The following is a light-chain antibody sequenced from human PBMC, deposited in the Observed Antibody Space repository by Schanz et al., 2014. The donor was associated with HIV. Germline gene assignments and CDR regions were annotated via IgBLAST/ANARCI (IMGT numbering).Light chain of an antibody. CDR2: GAS. J-gene: IGKJ5*01. CDR1: QSVSTNS. CDR3: QQYNNWPPGAIT. Sequence: EIVLTQSPATLSASPGERATLSCRASQSVSTNSLVWYQQKPGQAPRLLIYGASTRATGIPDRFSGSGSGTDFTLTINRLEPEDCAVYYCQQYNNWPPGAITFGQGTRLEIK. V-gene: IGKV3-20*01.